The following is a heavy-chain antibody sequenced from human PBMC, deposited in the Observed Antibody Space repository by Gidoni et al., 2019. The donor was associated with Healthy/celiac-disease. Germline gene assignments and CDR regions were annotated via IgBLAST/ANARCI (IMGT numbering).Heavy chain of an antibody. D-gene: IGHD3-3*01. Sequence: EVQLVESGGGLVKPGGSLRLSCAASGFTFSSYSMNWVRQAPGKGLEWVSSISSSSSYIYYADSVKGRFTISRDNAKNSLYLQMNSLRAEDTAVYYCARDAPSVITIFGVVTQEGYPYYFDYWGQGTLVTVSS. CDR3: ARDAPSVITIFGVVTQEGYPYYFDY. CDR1: GFTFSSYS. J-gene: IGHJ4*02. V-gene: IGHV3-21*01. CDR2: ISSSSSYI.